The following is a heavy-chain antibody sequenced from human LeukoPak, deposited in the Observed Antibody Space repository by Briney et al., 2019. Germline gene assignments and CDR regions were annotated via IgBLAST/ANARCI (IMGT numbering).Heavy chain of an antibody. CDR2: IWYDGSGK. CDR1: GFTFSSYG. Sequence: GGSLRLSCAASGFTFSSYGMHWVRQAPGKGLEWVAVIWYDGSGKYYADSVKGRFTISRDNSKNTLYLQMNSLRAEDTAVYYCAKRNLGNIDYWGQGTLVTVSS. V-gene: IGHV3-30*02. J-gene: IGHJ4*02. CDR3: AKRNLGNIDY. D-gene: IGHD3-16*01.